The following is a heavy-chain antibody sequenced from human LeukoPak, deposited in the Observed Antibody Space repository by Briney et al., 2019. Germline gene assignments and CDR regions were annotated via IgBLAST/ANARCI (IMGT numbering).Heavy chain of an antibody. D-gene: IGHD3-22*01. CDR3: ARHKGAGSGYYVYLDY. J-gene: IGHJ4*02. CDR1: GGSISSHY. V-gene: IGHV4-59*08. Sequence: SETLSLTCTVSGGSISSHYWGWIRQPPGKGLEWIGYIYYSGSTNYNPSLKSRVTISVDTSKNQFSLKLSSVTAADTAVYYCARHKGAGSGYYVYLDYWGQGTLVTVSS. CDR2: IYYSGST.